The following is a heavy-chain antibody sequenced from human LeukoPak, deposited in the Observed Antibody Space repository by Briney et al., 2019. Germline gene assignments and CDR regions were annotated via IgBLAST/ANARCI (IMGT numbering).Heavy chain of an antibody. D-gene: IGHD1-26*01. J-gene: IGHJ5*02. CDR1: GFTFSSYA. Sequence: PGGSLRLSCAASGFTFSSYAMHWVRQAPGKGLEWVAVISYDGSNKYYADSVKGRFTISRDNSKNTLYLQMNSLRAEDTAVYYCAKDRSGSYYDGYRPWGQGTLVTVSS. CDR3: AKDRSGSYYDGYRP. CDR2: ISYDGSNK. V-gene: IGHV3-30*04.